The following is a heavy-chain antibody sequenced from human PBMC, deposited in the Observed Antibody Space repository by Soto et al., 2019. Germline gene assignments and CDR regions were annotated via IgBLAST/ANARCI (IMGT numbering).Heavy chain of an antibody. CDR1: GDSISNNY. D-gene: IGHD3-3*01. J-gene: IGHJ4*02. CDR3: ARTQGSGVSDY. CDR2: ISHSART. Sequence: QVQLQESGPGLVKPSKTLSLACSVSGDSISNNYWSWIRQPPGKGLEWIAYISHSARTNYNPSLKSRVTISLDTSKNQFSLRVSSLTPADTAVYYCARTQGSGVSDYWGQGTLVTVSS. V-gene: IGHV4-59*01.